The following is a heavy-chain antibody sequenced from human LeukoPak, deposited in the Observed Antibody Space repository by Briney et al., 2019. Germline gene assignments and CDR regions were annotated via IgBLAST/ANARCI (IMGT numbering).Heavy chain of an antibody. CDR3: ARVSLYCSGGSCYFGYFQH. CDR2: IYYSGST. Sequence: SQTLSLTCTVSGGSISSGGYYWSWIRQHPGKGLEWIGYIYYSGSTYYNPSLKRRVTISVDTSKNQFSLKLSSVTAADTAVYYCARVSLYCSGGSCYFGYFQHWGQGTLVTVSS. J-gene: IGHJ1*01. CDR1: GGSISSGGYY. D-gene: IGHD2-15*01. V-gene: IGHV4-31*03.